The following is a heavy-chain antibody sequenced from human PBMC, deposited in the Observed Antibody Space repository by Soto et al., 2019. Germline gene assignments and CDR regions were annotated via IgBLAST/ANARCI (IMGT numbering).Heavy chain of an antibody. Sequence: QVQLVQSGAEEKKPGASVKVSCKASGYTFTGYAMHWVRQAPGQRLEWMGWINAGNGNTEYSQKFQGRVTITRDTSASTAYMELSSLRSEDTAVYYCASAVAVAADFDYWGQGTLVTVSS. CDR1: GYTFTGYA. J-gene: IGHJ4*02. V-gene: IGHV1-3*05. D-gene: IGHD6-19*01. CDR2: INAGNGNT. CDR3: ASAVAVAADFDY.